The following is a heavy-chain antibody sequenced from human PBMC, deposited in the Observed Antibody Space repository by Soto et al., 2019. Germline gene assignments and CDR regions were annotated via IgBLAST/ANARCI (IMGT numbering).Heavy chain of an antibody. CDR3: ARAFEYSGSPYHYYGMDV. CDR2: ISVSGNTI. Sequence: GGSLRLSCAASGFTFNSYEMNWVRQAPGKGLEWISSISVSGNTIYYADSVRGRFTISRDNAKNSLSLHLNSLRAEDTAVYYCARAFEYSGSPYHYYGMDVWGQGTTVTVSS. J-gene: IGHJ6*02. D-gene: IGHD6-6*01. CDR1: GFTFNSYE. V-gene: IGHV3-48*03.